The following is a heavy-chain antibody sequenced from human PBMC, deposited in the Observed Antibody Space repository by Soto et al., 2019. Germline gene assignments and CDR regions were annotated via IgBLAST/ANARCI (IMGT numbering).Heavy chain of an antibody. CDR3: GREGSSNWYPDH. J-gene: IGHJ4*02. CDR2: ISSGFSTI. CDR1: GFTFSSYT. D-gene: IGHD6-13*01. V-gene: IGHV3-48*02. Sequence: EVQLVESGGGLVQPGGSLRLSCAASGFTFSSYTMNWVRQAPGKGLEWVSSISSGFSTIYYADSVKGRFTISRDNAKDSLDLQMNSLRNEDTGVDFCGREGSSNWYPDHWGQGTLVTVSS.